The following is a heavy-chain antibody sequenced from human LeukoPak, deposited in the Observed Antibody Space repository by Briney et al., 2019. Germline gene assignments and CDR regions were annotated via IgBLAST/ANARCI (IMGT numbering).Heavy chain of an antibody. CDR2: INGDGSHT. CDR3: AREITFGGVIVPDY. J-gene: IGHJ4*02. Sequence: PGGSLRLSCAASGFIFSTYWMHWVRLPPGKGPVWVSHINGDGSHTVYADSVKGRFTISRDNAKNTLYLQMNFLMSEDTAVYYCAREITFGGVIVPDYWGQGSLVTVSS. CDR1: GFIFSTYW. D-gene: IGHD3-16*02. V-gene: IGHV3-74*01.